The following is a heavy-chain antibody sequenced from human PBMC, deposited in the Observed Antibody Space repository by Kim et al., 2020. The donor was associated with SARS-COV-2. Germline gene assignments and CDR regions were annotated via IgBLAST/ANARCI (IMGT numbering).Heavy chain of an antibody. V-gene: IGHV3-7*03. Sequence: GGSLRLSCAASGFTFSSYWMSWVRQAPGKGLEWVANIKQDGSEKYYVDSVKGRFTISRDNAKNSLYLQMNSLRAEDTAVYYCARGGYGDYWEEIYDYWGQGTLVTVSS. CDR1: GFTFSSYW. CDR3: ARGGYGDYWEEIYDY. D-gene: IGHD4-17*01. J-gene: IGHJ4*02. CDR2: IKQDGSEK.